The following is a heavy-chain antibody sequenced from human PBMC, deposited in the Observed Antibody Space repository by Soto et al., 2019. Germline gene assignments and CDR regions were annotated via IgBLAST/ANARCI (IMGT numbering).Heavy chain of an antibody. J-gene: IGHJ4*02. CDR1: GFTFSSYA. CDR3: ARGAPIVVVPAAMPLDY. CDR2: ISSSGGST. V-gene: IGHV3-23*01. Sequence: GGSLRLSCAASGFTFSSYAMSWVRQAPGKGLEWVSAISSSGGSTYYADSVKGRFTISRDNSKNTLYLQMGSLRAEDMAVYYCARGAPIVVVPAAMPLDYWGQGTLVTVSS. D-gene: IGHD2-2*01.